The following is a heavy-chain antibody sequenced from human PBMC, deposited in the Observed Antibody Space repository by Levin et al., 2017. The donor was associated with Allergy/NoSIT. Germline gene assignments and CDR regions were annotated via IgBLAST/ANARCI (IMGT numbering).Heavy chain of an antibody. CDR3: TKGVFDS. CDR2: MSGINDAT. J-gene: IGHJ4*02. CDR1: GFTFSNYG. Sequence: GGSLRLSCVASGFTFSNYGMNWVRRAPGKGLEWVSLMSGINDATFYADSVKGRFTISRDNSRNTLYLQMNNLRAEDTAVYYCTKGVFDSWGQGTLVTVSA. V-gene: IGHV3-23*01.